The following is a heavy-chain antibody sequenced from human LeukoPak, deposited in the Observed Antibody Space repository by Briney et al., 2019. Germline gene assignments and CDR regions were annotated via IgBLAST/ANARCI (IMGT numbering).Heavy chain of an antibody. D-gene: IGHD3-16*01. V-gene: IGHV3-74*01. J-gene: IGHJ5*02. CDR3: ARGARSFGTMTTGLRGLQTSRAFDP. CDR2: INPDGSST. Sequence: GGSLRLSCVASGFTFRTYWMYWVRQAPGKGLVWLSRINPDGSSTTYADSVKGRFTISRDNAKNMLYLQINSLRAEDTAVYYCARGARSFGTMTTGLRGLQTSRAFDPWGQGTLVTVSS. CDR1: GFTFRTYW.